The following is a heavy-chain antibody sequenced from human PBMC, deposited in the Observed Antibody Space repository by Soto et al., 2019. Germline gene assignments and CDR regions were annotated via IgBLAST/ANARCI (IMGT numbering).Heavy chain of an antibody. Sequence: GASVKVSCKASGGTFSSNAISWVRQAPGQGLEWMGGIIPMFATPKYAQKFQGRVTIIADESTSTASMELSNLRSEDTALYYCARGSNSEEFAYWGQGTLVTVSS. CDR2: IIPMFATP. CDR3: ARGSNSEEFAY. CDR1: GGTFSSNA. V-gene: IGHV1-69*13. D-gene: IGHD4-4*01. J-gene: IGHJ4*02.